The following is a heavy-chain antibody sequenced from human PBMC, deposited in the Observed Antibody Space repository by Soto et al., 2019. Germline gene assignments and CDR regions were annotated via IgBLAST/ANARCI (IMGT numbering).Heavy chain of an antibody. D-gene: IGHD3-3*01. J-gene: IGHJ6*02. Sequence: PSETLSLTCSVPGGSISRYYWSWIRQPPGRGLEWIGNIFSSGTTNYNPSLKSQVTISVDTSKNQVSLILNAVTAADTAVYYCAREYYDFWSVTYSYYGMDVWGHGTTVTVSS. CDR3: AREYYDFWSVTYSYYGMDV. CDR2: IFSSGTT. CDR1: GGSISRYY. V-gene: IGHV4-59*01.